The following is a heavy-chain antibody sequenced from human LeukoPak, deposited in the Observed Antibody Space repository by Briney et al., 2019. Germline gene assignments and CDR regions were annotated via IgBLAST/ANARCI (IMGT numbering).Heavy chain of an antibody. Sequence: SGTLSLTWTVSGGSIRSGGYYWSWIRQHPGKGLEWIGYIYYSGSTYYNPSLKSRVTISVDTSKNQFSLKLSSVTAADTAVYYCARGEPITMIVVVNPVVYFDLWGRGTLVTVSS. CDR2: IYYSGST. CDR3: ARGEPITMIVVVNPVVYFDL. D-gene: IGHD3-22*01. CDR1: GGSIRSGGYY. V-gene: IGHV4-31*02. J-gene: IGHJ2*01.